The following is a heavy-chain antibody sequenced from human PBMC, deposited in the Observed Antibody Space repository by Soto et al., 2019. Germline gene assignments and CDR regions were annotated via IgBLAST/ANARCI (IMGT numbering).Heavy chain of an antibody. CDR3: ARDQGIGSSGPFDY. D-gene: IGHD6-13*01. CDR2: IYHSGNT. J-gene: IGHJ4*02. Sequence: SETLSLTCTVSGCSISDYYWSWIRQAPGKGLEWIGFIYHSGNTNYKSSLKGRVTMSMDTSKSQFFLKLTSVTAADTAVYYCARDQGIGSSGPFDYWGQGALVTVSS. V-gene: IGHV4-59*01. CDR1: GCSISDYY.